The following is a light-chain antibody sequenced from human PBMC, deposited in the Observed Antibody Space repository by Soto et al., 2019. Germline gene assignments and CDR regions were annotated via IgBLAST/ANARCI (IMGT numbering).Light chain of an antibody. V-gene: IGLV2-14*01. CDR2: EVS. J-gene: IGLJ1*01. CDR3: SSYTSSNTLEV. CDR1: SRDVGGSNY. Sequence: QSVLIQPASVSGSPGQSITISCTGTSRDVGGSNYVSWYQHHPHRAPKLLIYEVSYRPSGVSSRFSGSKSGNMASLTISGLQAEDDADYYCSSYTSSNTLEVFGVGTKLTVL.